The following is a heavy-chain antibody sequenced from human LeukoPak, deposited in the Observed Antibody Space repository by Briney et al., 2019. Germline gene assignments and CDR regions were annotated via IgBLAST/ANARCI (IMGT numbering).Heavy chain of an antibody. V-gene: IGHV4-39*07. CDR3: ARIYDSSSAFDI. D-gene: IGHD6-13*01. Sequence: KTSETLSLTCTVSGGSISSSSYYWGWIRQPPGKGLEWIGSIYYSGSTYYNPSLKSRVTISVDTSKNQFSLKLSSVTAADTAVYYCARIYDSSSAFDIWGQGTMVTVSS. J-gene: IGHJ3*02. CDR2: IYYSGST. CDR1: GGSISSSSYY.